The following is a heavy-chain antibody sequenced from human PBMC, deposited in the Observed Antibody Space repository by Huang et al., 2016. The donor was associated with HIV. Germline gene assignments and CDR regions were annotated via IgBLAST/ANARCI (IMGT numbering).Heavy chain of an antibody. V-gene: IGHV4-39*01. CDR3: ARLPGSITMIRGVITDPY. CDR2: IYYRGST. D-gene: IGHD3-10*01. J-gene: IGHJ4*02. Sequence: QLQLQESGPGLVKPSETLSLTCTVSGGSIRVDNYYWGWIRQPPGKGRGGIGCIYYRGSTAYNPSLKSRVTITVDTSKNQFSLKMRSVTAADTAVYYCARLPGSITMIRGVITDPYWGQGTLVTVSS. CDR1: GGSIRVDNYY.